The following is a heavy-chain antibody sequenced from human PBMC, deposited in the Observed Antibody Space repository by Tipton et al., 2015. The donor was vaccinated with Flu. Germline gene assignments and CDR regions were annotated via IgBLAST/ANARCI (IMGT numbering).Heavy chain of an antibody. CDR3: AKDLRESSGYYSGPGVKQTYYYYYGMDV. V-gene: IGHV3-30*18. CDR1: GFTFSSYG. D-gene: IGHD3-3*01. Sequence: SLRLSCAASGFTFSSYGMHWVRQAPGKGLEWVAVISYDGSNKYYADSVKGRFTISRDNSKNTLYLQMNSLRAEDTAVYYCAKDLRESSGYYSGPGVKQTYYYYYGMDVWGQGTTVTVSS. J-gene: IGHJ6*02. CDR2: ISYDGSNK.